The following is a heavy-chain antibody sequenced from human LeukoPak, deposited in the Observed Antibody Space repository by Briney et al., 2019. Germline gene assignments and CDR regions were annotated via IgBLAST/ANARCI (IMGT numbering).Heavy chain of an antibody. Sequence: ASVKVSCKVSGYTLTELSMHWVRQAPGKGLEWMGGFDPEDGETIYAQKFQGRVTMTEVTSTDTAYMELSSLRSEDTAVYYCATALADYWGQGTLVTVSS. V-gene: IGHV1-24*01. J-gene: IGHJ4*02. CDR3: ATALADY. CDR1: GYTLTELS. CDR2: FDPEDGET.